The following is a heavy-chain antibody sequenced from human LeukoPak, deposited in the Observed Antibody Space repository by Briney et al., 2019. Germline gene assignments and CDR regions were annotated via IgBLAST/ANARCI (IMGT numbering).Heavy chain of an antibody. CDR2: IKPDGSEK. CDR3: ARDKYGAYFDS. D-gene: IGHD4-17*01. CDR1: GFTLSSYW. J-gene: IGHJ4*02. Sequence: PGGSLRLSCAASGFTLSSYWMDWVRQAPGKGLEWVANIKPDGSEKYYVDSVKGRFTISRDNAKNSLYLQMNSLGVEDTAVYYCARDKYGAYFDSWGQGTLVTVSS. V-gene: IGHV3-7*04.